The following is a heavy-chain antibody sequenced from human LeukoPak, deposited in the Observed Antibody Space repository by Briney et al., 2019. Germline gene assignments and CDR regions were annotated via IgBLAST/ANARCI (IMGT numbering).Heavy chain of an antibody. CDR1: GFTFSNAW. D-gene: IGHD3-22*01. V-gene: IGHV3-15*01. Sequence: GGPLRLSCAASGFTFSNAWMSWVRQAPGKGLEWVGRIKSKTDGGTTDYAAPVKGRFTISRDDSKNTLYLQMNSLKTEDTAVYYCTTVITYYYDSSGYYYYMDVWGKGTTVTVSS. J-gene: IGHJ6*03. CDR3: TTVITYYYDSSGYYYYMDV. CDR2: IKSKTDGGTT.